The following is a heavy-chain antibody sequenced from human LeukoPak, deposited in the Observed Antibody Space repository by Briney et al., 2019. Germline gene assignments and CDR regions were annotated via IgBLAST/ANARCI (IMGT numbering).Heavy chain of an antibody. V-gene: IGHV4-34*01. CDR1: GGSFSGYY. CDR2: INHSGDT. CDR3: ATKRDYGSGSYYNE. D-gene: IGHD3-10*01. Sequence: PSETLSLTCAVYGGSFSGYYWSWIRQPPGKGLEWIGEINHSGDTNYNPSLKSRVTIPIDTSKNQFSLKLNSVTAADTALYYCATKRDYGSGSYYNEWGQGTLVTVFS. J-gene: IGHJ4*02.